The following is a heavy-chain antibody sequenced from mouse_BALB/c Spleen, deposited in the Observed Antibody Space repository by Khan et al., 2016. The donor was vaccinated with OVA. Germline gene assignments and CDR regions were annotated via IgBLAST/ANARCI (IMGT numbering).Heavy chain of an antibody. CDR3: AREGLRGVGLDY. V-gene: IGHV1S56*01. CDR2: IYPGDDST. D-gene: IGHD2-4*01. CDR1: GYTFTAYD. Sequence: QVQLQQAGPELVKPGSLVKISCKASGYTFTAYDINWVRQRPGQGLEWIGWIYPGDDSTEYNENLKGKATLTADKSSNTVYMQLSSLTSEKSAVYFCAREGLRGVGLDYWGQGTSVSVSS. J-gene: IGHJ4*01.